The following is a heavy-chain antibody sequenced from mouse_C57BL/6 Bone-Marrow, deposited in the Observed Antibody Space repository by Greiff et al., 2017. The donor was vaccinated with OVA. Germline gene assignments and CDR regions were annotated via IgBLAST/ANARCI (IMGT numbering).Heavy chain of an antibody. J-gene: IGHJ2*01. CDR1: GFTFSSYT. CDR2: ISGGGGNT. D-gene: IGHD6-1*01. Sequence: EVNVVDSGGGLVKPGGSLKLSCAASGFTFSSYTMSWVRQTPEKRLEWVATISGGGGNTYYPDSVKGRFTISRDNAKNTLYLQMSSLRSEDTALYYCARHTTTYYFDYWGQGTTLTVSS. CDR3: ARHTTTYYFDY. V-gene: IGHV5-9*01.